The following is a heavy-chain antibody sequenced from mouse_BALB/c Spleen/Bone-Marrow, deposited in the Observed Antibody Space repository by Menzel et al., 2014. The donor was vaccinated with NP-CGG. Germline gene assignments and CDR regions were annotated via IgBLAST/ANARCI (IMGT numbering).Heavy chain of an antibody. V-gene: IGHV5-9-4*01. CDR3: ARDRGYFDY. CDR2: ISSGGSYT. Sequence: VQLKESGGGLVKPGGSLKLSCAASGFTFSSYAMSWVRQSPEKRLEWVAEISSGGSYTYCPDTVTGRFTISRDNAKNTLYLEMSSLRSEDTAMYYCARDRGYFDYWGQGTTLTVSS. CDR1: GFTFSSYA. D-gene: IGHD3-1*01. J-gene: IGHJ2*01.